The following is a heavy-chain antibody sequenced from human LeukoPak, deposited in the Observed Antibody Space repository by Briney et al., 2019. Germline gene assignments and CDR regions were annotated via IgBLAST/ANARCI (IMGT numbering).Heavy chain of an antibody. CDR2: IYYSGST. J-gene: IGHJ4*02. D-gene: IGHD6-19*01. CDR3: ARYDVGWYYFDY. Sequence: PSETLSLTCTVSGGSISSYYWSWIRQPPGKGLEWIGYIYYSGSTNYNPSLKSRVTISVDKSKNQFSLKLSSVTAADTAVYYCARYDVGWYYFDYWGQGTLVTVSS. V-gene: IGHV4-59*12. CDR1: GGSISSYY.